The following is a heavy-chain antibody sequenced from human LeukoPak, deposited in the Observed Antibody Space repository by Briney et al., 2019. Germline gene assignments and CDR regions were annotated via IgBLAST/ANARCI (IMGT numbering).Heavy chain of an antibody. CDR3: ARVYGDYYYYGMDV. D-gene: IGHD4-17*01. J-gene: IGHJ6*02. CDR2: IIPIFGTA. CDR1: GGTFSSYA. Sequence: ASVKVSCKASGGTFSSYAISWVRQAPGQGLEWMGGIIPIFGTANYAQKFQGRVTITADESASTAYMELSSLRSEDTAVYYCARVYGDYYYYGMDVWGQGTTVTVSS. V-gene: IGHV1-69*13.